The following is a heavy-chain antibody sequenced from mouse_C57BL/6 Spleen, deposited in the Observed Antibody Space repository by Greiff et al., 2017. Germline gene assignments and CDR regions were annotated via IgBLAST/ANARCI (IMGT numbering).Heavy chain of an antibody. J-gene: IGHJ2*01. Sequence: QVQLQQSGPELVKPGASVTISCKASGYAFSSSWMNWVKQRPGQGLEWIGRIYPGDGDTNYNGKFKGKATLTADKSSSTAYMQLRSLTSEDAAVYFYARGGDLDYWGQGTTLTVSS. V-gene: IGHV1-82*01. D-gene: IGHD2-13*01. CDR3: ARGGDLDY. CDR2: IYPGDGDT. CDR1: GYAFSSSW.